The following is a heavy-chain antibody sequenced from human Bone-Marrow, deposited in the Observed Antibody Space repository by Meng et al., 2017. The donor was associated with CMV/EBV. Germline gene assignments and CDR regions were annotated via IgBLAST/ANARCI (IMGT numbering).Heavy chain of an antibody. Sequence: GGSLRLSCAASGFTFSDHHMDWVRQAPGRGLEWVGEIKKKADSYTTHDAASVKGRFTISRDDSKNSVYLQLSSLKTEDSAVYYCADLAEAFGMDVWGQGTTVTVSS. D-gene: IGHD6-19*01. J-gene: IGHJ6*02. CDR3: ADLAEAFGMDV. CDR2: IKKKADSYTT. V-gene: IGHV3-72*01. CDR1: GFTFSDHH.